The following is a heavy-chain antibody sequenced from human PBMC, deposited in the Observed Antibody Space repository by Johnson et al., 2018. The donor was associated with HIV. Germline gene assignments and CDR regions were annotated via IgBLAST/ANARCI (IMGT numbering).Heavy chain of an antibody. CDR2: INWNGGST. D-gene: IGHD2-2*01. J-gene: IGHJ3*02. Sequence: EVQLLESGGGVVRPGGSLRLSCAASGFTFDDYGMSWVRQAPGKGLEWVSGINWNGGSTGYADSVKGRFTISRDNAKHSLYLQMNSLRAEDTALYYCARWVGDIVVVPAAADAFDIWGQGTMVTVSS. CDR1: GFTFDDYG. V-gene: IGHV3-20*04. CDR3: ARWVGDIVVVPAAADAFDI.